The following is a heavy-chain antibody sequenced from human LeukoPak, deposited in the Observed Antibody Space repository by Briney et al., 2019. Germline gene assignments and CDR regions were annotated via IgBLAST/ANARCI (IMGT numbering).Heavy chain of an antibody. V-gene: IGHV3-53*01. Sequence: GGSLRLSCAASGFTFSSYWMSWVRQAPGMGLEWVSAIYSGGTTYYADSVKGRFTISRDNSKNTVYLQMNSLRADDTAVYYCARAGSPGTTNYYYFYMEVWGTGTPVTVSS. J-gene: IGHJ6*03. CDR3: ARAGSPGTTNYYYFYMEV. CDR2: IYSGGTT. D-gene: IGHD1-7*01. CDR1: GFTFSSYW.